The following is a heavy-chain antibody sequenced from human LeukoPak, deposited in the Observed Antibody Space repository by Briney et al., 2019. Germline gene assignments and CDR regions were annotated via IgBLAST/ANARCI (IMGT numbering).Heavy chain of an antibody. V-gene: IGHV4-38-2*01. CDR3: ARRTVTTNADAFDI. Sequence: PSETLSLTCAVSGYSISSGYYWGWIRQPPGKGLEWIGSIYHSGSTYYSPSLKSRVTISVDTSKNQFSLKLSSVTAADTAVYYCARRTVTTNADAFDIWGQGTMVTVSS. CDR2: IYHSGST. D-gene: IGHD4-17*01. J-gene: IGHJ3*02. CDR1: GYSISSGYY.